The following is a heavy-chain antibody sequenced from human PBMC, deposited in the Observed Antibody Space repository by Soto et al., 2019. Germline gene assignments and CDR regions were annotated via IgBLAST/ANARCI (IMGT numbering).Heavy chain of an antibody. CDR3: ARESVALTKDFDY. D-gene: IGHD2-21*02. V-gene: IGHV1-2*04. CDR2: INPKGGGT. Sequence: QVQLLQSGAEVKKPGASVKVSCKASGYTFIDYYMHWVRQAPGQGPEWMGCINPKGGGTKYAQKFQDWVTMTWDTSISTAYMELNRLRSDDTAVYYGARESVALTKDFDYWGQGTLVTVSS. CDR1: GYTFIDYY. J-gene: IGHJ4*02.